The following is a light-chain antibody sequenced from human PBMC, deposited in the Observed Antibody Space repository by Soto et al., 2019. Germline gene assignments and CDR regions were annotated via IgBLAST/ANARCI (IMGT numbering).Light chain of an antibody. V-gene: IGKV3-11*01. J-gene: IGKJ3*01. Sequence: EIVLTQSPATLSLSPGERATLSCRASQSVSSYLAWYQQKPGQAPRLLIYDASNRATGIPARFSGGGSGTYFTLTISSLEPDDFAVYYCQQRSNWRFTFGPGTRVDIK. CDR2: DAS. CDR3: QQRSNWRFT. CDR1: QSVSSY.